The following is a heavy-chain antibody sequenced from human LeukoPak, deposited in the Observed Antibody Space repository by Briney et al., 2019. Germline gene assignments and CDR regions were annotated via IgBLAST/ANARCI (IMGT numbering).Heavy chain of an antibody. D-gene: IGHD3-22*01. V-gene: IGHV4-38-2*02. CDR3: ARGRGYYYDSSGYYRTWYYYYYMDV. Sequence: KPSETLSLTCTVSGYSISSGYYWGWIRQPPGKGLEWIGEINHSGSTNYNPSLKSRVTISVDTSKNQFSLKLSSVTAADTAVYYCARGRGYYYDSSGYYRTWYYYYYMDVWGKGTTVTVSS. J-gene: IGHJ6*03. CDR1: GYSISSGYY. CDR2: INHSGST.